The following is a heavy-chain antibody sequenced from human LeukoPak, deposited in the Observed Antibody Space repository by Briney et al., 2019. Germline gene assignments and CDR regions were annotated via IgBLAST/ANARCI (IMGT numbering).Heavy chain of an antibody. D-gene: IGHD6-25*01. CDR2: INGDGSST. CDR1: GFTFSSNW. J-gene: IGHJ3*02. CDR3: ARVGYPWAFDI. V-gene: IGHV3-74*01. Sequence: GGSLRLSCVASGFTFSSNWMHWVRQAPGKGPVWVSRINGDGSSTSYADSVMGRFTISRDNSKNTLYLQMNSLRAEDTAVYYCARVGYPWAFDIWGQGTMVTVSS.